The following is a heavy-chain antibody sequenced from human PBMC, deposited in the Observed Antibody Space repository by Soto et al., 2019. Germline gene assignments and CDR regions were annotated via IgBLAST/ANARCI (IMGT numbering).Heavy chain of an antibody. D-gene: IGHD3-16*01. CDR1: AFTSRNYA. V-gene: IGHV3-9*02. CDR2: FDFNSGRI. CDR3: TKDLVPGGADV. Sequence: GGSLRLSCVASAFTSRNYAIHWVRQAPGKGLEWVSGFDFNSGRIGYADSVKGRFTISRDNAKNSLSLEMNSLRVEDTALYYCTKDLVPGGADVWGQGTTVTVSS. J-gene: IGHJ6*02.